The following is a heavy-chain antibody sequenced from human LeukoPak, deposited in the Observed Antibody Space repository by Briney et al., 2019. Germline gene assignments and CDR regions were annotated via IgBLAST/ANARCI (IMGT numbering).Heavy chain of an antibody. CDR1: GGSISSGTYY. J-gene: IGHJ6*03. Sequence: SETLSLTCTVSGGSISSGTYYWNWLRQPAGKGLEWIGRIYTSGSTNYNPSLKSRVTISMDTSKNQFSLKLSSVTAADTAVYYCARGYDFWSGYSPNYYYYYMDVWGKGTTVTVSS. D-gene: IGHD3-3*01. V-gene: IGHV4-61*02. CDR2: IYTSGST. CDR3: ARGYDFWSGYSPNYYYYYMDV.